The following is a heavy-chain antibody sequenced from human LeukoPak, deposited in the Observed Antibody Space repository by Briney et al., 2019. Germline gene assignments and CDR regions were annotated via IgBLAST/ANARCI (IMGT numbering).Heavy chain of an antibody. J-gene: IGHJ6*02. CDR2: ISDSGGSA. CDR3: ARDWCRYCSSTSCYCDYYYGMDV. Sequence: GGSLRLSCIASGFTFSNSAMSWVRQAPGKGLQWVSAISDSGGSAYYADSVKGRFTVSRDNSKNTLFLQMNSLRAEDTAVYYCARDWCRYCSSTSCYCDYYYGMDVWGQGTTVTVSS. V-gene: IGHV3-23*01. CDR1: GFTFSNSA. D-gene: IGHD2-2*01.